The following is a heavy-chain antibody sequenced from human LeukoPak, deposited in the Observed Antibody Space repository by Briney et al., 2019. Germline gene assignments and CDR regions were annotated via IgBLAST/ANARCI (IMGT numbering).Heavy chain of an antibody. CDR3: ARDPVGGSTIFDY. CDR1: GDRVSSNSAA. J-gene: IGHJ4*02. V-gene: IGHV6-1*01. CDR2: TYYRSKWYY. D-gene: IGHD1-26*01. Sequence: SRPLSLTFAISGDRVSSNSAAWNWIRQSPSSGLEWLGRTYYRSKWYYDYAVAVKSRISINPDTSKNQFSLQLSSVTPEDTAVYYCARDPVGGSTIFDYWGQGTLVTVSS.